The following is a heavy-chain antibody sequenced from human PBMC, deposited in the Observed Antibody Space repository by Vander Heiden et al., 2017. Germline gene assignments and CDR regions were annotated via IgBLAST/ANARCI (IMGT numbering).Heavy chain of an antibody. Sequence: EIQLLESGGGLVQPGGSLRPSWSASGFTFKNYDMFWVRQGPGKGLEWVSGLSGSGGNIYYADSVKGRFAISRDNSKNTLYLQMNGLRAEDTAVYYCAKEADTGSYHIDYWGQGTLVTVSS. CDR3: AKEADTGSYHIDY. D-gene: IGHD1-26*01. CDR2: LSGSGGNI. V-gene: IGHV3-23*01. J-gene: IGHJ4*02. CDR1: GFTFKNYD.